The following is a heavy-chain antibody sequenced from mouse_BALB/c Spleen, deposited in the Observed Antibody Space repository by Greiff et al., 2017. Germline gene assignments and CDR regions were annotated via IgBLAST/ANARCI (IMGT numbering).Heavy chain of an antibody. J-gene: IGHJ3*01. CDR1: GFTFSDYY. CDR3: ARDQEYGNYAFAY. V-gene: IGHV5-4*02. CDR2: ISDGGSYT. Sequence: DVQLVESGGGLVKPGGSLKLSCAASGFTFSDYYMYWVRQTPEKRLEWVATISDGGSYTYYPDSVKGRFTISRDNAKNNLYLQMSSLKSEDTAMYYCARDQEYGNYAFAYWGQGTLVTVSA. D-gene: IGHD2-10*02.